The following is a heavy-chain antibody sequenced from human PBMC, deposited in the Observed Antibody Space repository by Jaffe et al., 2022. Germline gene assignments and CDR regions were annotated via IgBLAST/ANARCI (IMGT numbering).Heavy chain of an antibody. V-gene: IGHV3-23*01. J-gene: IGHJ4*02. CDR2: ISGSGGST. D-gene: IGHD3-16*01. CDR1: GFTFSSYA. Sequence: EVQLLESGGGLVQPGGSLRLSCAASGFTFSSYAMSWVRQAPGKGLEWVSAISGSGGSTYYADSVKGRFTISRDNSKNTLYLQMNSLRAEDTAVYYCAKGGSGMITFGGVIFDYWGQGTLVTVSS. CDR3: AKGGSGMITFGGVIFDY.